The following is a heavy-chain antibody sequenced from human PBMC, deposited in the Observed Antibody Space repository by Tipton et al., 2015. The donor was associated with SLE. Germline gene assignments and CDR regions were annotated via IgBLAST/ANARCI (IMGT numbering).Heavy chain of an antibody. D-gene: IGHD3-10*01. CDR2: IYYSGTT. Sequence: TLSLTCAVYGGSFSGYYWSWIRQTPGKGLEWIGYIYYSGTTRYNPSLKSRVAISLDTSENQFSLRLTSVTAADTAVYYCARNPDYYVSGSHFDSWGQGTLVTVSS. V-gene: IGHV4-59*01. J-gene: IGHJ4*02. CDR1: GGSFSGYY. CDR3: ARNPDYYVSGSHFDS.